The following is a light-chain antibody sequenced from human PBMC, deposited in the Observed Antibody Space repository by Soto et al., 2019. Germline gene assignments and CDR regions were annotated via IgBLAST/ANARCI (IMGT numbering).Light chain of an antibody. Sequence: EIVLTQSPGTLSLSPGERATLSCRASQSVSSSYLAWYQQKPGQAPRLLIYGASSRATGIPDRFSGSGSGTDFTLPISILETADFSVYYCQQYGSSPLFPFGPGTKVDIK. CDR3: QQYGSSPLFP. V-gene: IGKV3-20*01. CDR2: GAS. J-gene: IGKJ3*01. CDR1: QSVSSSY.